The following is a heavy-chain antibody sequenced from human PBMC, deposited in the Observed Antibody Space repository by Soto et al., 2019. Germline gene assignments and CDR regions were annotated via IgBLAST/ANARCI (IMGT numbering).Heavy chain of an antibody. Sequence: SAPLALTCAVAGGYISSREYYWRWTRQSPGKGLEWIGYIYYSGSTNYNPSLKSRVTISVDTSKNQFSLKLSSVTAADSALYYCAMEEKRWGVMAVWGQGTTVTV. CDR2: IYYSGST. V-gene: IGHV4-61*08. CDR1: GGYISSREYY. J-gene: IGHJ6*02. CDR3: AMEEKRWGVMAV. D-gene: IGHD3-16*01.